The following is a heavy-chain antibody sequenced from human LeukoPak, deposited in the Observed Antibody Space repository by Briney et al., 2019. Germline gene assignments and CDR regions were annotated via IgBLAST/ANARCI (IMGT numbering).Heavy chain of an antibody. CDR1: GGSFSGYY. CDR2: INHSGST. V-gene: IGHV4-34*01. Sequence: SETLSLACAVYGGSFSGYYWSWIRQPPGKGLEWIGEINHSGSTNYNPSLKSRVTMSVDTSKNQFSLKVSSVTAADTAVYYCARGLSIAAAGTGYAFDIWGQGTMVTVSS. J-gene: IGHJ3*02. D-gene: IGHD6-13*01. CDR3: ARGLSIAAAGTGYAFDI.